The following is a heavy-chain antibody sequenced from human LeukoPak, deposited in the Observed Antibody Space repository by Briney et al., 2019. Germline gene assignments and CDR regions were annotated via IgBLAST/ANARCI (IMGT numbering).Heavy chain of an antibody. CDR2: ISSTGGSI. Sequence: GGSLRLSCAASGFTFSSYAMYWVRQAPGKGLEYVSGISSTGGSIFYADPVKGRFTISRDNSKNTLYLQMGSLRAEDMAVYYCARGWGSASGGLLSYWGQGTLVTVSS. J-gene: IGHJ4*02. V-gene: IGHV3-64*02. CDR3: ARGWGSASGGLLSY. D-gene: IGHD3-16*01. CDR1: GFTFSSYA.